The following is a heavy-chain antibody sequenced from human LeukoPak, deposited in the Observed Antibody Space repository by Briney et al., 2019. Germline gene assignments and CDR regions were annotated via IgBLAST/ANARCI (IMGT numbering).Heavy chain of an antibody. CDR1: GFTFSSYA. D-gene: IGHD5-12*01. CDR3: AKGPTRVATTYYFDY. V-gene: IGHV3-30-3*01. CDR2: ISYDGSNK. J-gene: IGHJ4*02. Sequence: GGSLRLSCAASGFTFSSYAMHWVRQAPGKGLEWVAVISYDGSNKYYADSVKGRFTISRDNSKNTLYLQMNSLRAEDTAVYYCAKGPTRVATTYYFDYWGQGTLVTVSS.